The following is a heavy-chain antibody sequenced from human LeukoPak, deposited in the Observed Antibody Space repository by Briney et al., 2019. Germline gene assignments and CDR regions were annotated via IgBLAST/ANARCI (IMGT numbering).Heavy chain of an antibody. D-gene: IGHD5-18*01. CDR2: ISADSYYT. CDR3: ANFVDTSMGGNDY. Sequence: PGGSLRLSCAASGFTFSSHAVSWVRQAPGKGLECVSAISADSYYTYYADSVQGRFTISRDNPKNTLYLQMNSLRAEDTALYYCANFVDTSMGGNDYWGQGTLVTVSS. CDR1: GFTFSSHA. J-gene: IGHJ4*02. V-gene: IGHV3-23*01.